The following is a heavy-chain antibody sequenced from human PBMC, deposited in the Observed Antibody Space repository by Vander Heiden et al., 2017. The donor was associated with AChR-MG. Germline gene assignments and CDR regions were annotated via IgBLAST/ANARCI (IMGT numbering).Heavy chain of an antibody. CDR1: GGPISRHY. V-gene: IGHV4-59*11. D-gene: IGHD3-9*01. J-gene: IGHJ4*02. Sequence: QVQLQESGPGLGKPSETLSLTCTVSGGPISRHYWSWIRQPPGKGLEWIGYIYYSGSTNHNPSLKSRVTISVDTSKSQFSLKLSSVTAADTAVYYCARYYTGSSFDYWGQGTLVTVSS. CDR3: ARYYTGSSFDY. CDR2: IYYSGST.